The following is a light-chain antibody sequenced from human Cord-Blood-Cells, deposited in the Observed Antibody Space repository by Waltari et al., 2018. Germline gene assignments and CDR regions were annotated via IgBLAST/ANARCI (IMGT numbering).Light chain of an antibody. CDR1: SSDVGGYNY. V-gene: IGLV2-14*03. CDR3: SSYTSSSTWV. CDR2: EAS. J-gene: IGLJ3*02. Sequence: QSALTQPASVSGSPGQSITISCTGTSSDVGGYNYVSWYQQHPGKAPKLMIYEASNLPSGVSHRFSGSKSVNSASLTISGLQTEDEADYYCSSYTSSSTWVFGGGTKLTVL.